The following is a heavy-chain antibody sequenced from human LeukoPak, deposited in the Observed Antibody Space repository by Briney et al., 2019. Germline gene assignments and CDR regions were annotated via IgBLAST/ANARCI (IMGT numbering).Heavy chain of an antibody. D-gene: IGHD6-13*01. CDR1: GGSISSGDYY. V-gene: IGHV4-30-4*08. CDR2: IYYSGST. Sequence: PSETLSLTCTVSGGSISSGDYYWSWIRQPPGKGLEWIGYIYYSGSTYYNPSLKSRVTISVDTSKNQFSLKLSSVTAADTAVYYCARLNLEGIAAAGVDYWGQGTLVTVSS. CDR3: ARLNLEGIAAAGVDY. J-gene: IGHJ4*02.